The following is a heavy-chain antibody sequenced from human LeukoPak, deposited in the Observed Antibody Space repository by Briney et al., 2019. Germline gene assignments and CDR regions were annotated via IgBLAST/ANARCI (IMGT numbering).Heavy chain of an antibody. Sequence: PGGSLRLSCAASGFTVSSNYMSWVRQAPGKGLEWVSVIYSGGSTYYADSVKGRFTISRDNSKNTLYLQMNSLRAEDTAMYYCAAGDYYDSSGYYSSPFDYWGQGTLVTVSS. CDR2: IYSGGST. CDR3: AAGDYYDSSGYYSSPFDY. J-gene: IGHJ4*02. D-gene: IGHD3-22*01. V-gene: IGHV3-53*01. CDR1: GFTVSSNY.